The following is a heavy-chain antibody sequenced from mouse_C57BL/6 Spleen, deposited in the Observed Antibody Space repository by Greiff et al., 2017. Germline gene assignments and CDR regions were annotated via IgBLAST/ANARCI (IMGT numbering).Heavy chain of an antibody. V-gene: IGHV5-4*01. Sequence: EVHLVESGGGLVKPGGSLKLSCAASGFTFSSYAMSWVRQTPEKRLEWVATISDGGSYTYYPDNVKGRFTISRDNAKNNLYLQMSHLKSEDTAMYYCAREWATDYWGQGTTLTVSS. CDR1: GFTFSSYA. J-gene: IGHJ2*01. CDR2: ISDGGSYT. D-gene: IGHD3-1*01. CDR3: AREWATDY.